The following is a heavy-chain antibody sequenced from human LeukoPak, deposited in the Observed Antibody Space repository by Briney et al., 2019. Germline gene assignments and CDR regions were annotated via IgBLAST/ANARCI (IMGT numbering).Heavy chain of an antibody. CDR3: ARTNYLDV. D-gene: IGHD2-8*01. J-gene: IGHJ6*02. CDR1: GFTVSSNY. V-gene: IGHV3-66*01. CDR2: IYPGGNT. Sequence: GGSLRLSCAASGFTVSSNYMSWVRQAPGKGLEWVSIIYPGGNTYYADSVEGRFTISRDNSKNTLYLHMNSLRAEDTAVYYYARTNYLDVWGRGTTVTVSS.